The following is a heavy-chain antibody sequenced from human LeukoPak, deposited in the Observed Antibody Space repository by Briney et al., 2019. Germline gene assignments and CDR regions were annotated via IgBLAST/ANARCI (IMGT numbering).Heavy chain of an antibody. CDR1: GVSISSYY. CDR2: IYYSGST. V-gene: IGHV4-59*01. D-gene: IGHD6-6*01. J-gene: IGHJ4*02. Sequence: SETLSLSCTVSGVSISSYYWSWIRQPPGKGLEWIGYIYYSGSTKYNPSLKSRVTISVDTSKNQFSLKLSSVTAADTGVYYCARLGVGSSSSFIKFDHWGQGTLVTVSS. CDR3: ARLGVGSSSSFIKFDH.